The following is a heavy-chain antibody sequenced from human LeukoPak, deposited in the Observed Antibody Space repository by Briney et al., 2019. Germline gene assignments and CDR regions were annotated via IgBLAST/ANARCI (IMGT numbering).Heavy chain of an antibody. J-gene: IGHJ4*02. D-gene: IGHD3-9*01. CDR2: IYYSGST. Sequence: SETLSLTCTVSGGSISSYYWSWIRQPPGKGLEWIGYIYYSGSTNYNPSLKSRVTISVDTSKNQFSLKLSSVTAADTAVYYCASLARDISTGYLVDYWGQGTLVTVSS. CDR1: GGSISSYY. V-gene: IGHV4-59*01. CDR3: ASLARDISTGYLVDY.